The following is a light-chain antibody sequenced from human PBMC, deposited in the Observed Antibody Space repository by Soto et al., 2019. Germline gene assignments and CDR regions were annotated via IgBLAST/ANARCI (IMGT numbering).Light chain of an antibody. J-gene: IGLJ2*01. CDR3: SSYTSSSTPVV. V-gene: IGLV2-14*01. Sequence: QSVLTQPASVSGSPGQSITISCTGTSSDVGGYNYVSWYQQHPGKVPKLMIFDVSNRPSGVSNRFSGSKSGNTAYLTISGPQAEDEADYYCSSYTSSSTPVVFGGGTKLTVL. CDR1: SSDVGGYNY. CDR2: DVS.